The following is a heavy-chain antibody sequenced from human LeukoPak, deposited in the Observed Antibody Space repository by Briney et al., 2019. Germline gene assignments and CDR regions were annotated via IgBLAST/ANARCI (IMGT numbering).Heavy chain of an antibody. CDR2: IYPGDSDT. J-gene: IGHJ5*02. D-gene: IGHD3-16*01. CDR3: ARHGLRLGEKNNWFDP. V-gene: IGHV5-51*01. Sequence: GESLKISCKGSGYSFTSYWIGWVRQMPGKGLEWMGIIYPGDSDTRYSPSFQGQVTISADKSISTAYLQWSSLKASDTAMYYCARHGLRLGEKNNWFDPWGQGTLVTVSS. CDR1: GYSFTSYW.